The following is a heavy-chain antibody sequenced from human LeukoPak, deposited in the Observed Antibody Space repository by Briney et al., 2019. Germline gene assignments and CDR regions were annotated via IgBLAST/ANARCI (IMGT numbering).Heavy chain of an antibody. J-gene: IGHJ3*02. D-gene: IGHD2-15*01. CDR2: ISAYNGNT. CDR1: GYTFTSYG. CDR3: AKVLGDIVVVVAATLPGDAFDI. V-gene: IGHV1-18*01. Sequence: ASVKVSCKASGYTFTSYGISWVRQAPGQGLEWMGWISAYNGNTNYAQKLQGRVTMTTDTSTSTAYMELRSLRSDDTAVYYCAKVLGDIVVVVAATLPGDAFDIWGQGTMVTVSS.